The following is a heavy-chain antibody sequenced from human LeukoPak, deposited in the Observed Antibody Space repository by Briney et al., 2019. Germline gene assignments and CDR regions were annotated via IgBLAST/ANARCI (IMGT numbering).Heavy chain of an antibody. D-gene: IGHD4-23*01. CDR3: AREGYYGVKKFFDY. J-gene: IGHJ4*02. V-gene: IGHV1-18*01. Sequence: ASVKVSCTASGYGFTNYGISWVRQAPGEGLEWMGWISAYNGNTNYAQKVQGRVTMTTDTPTSTAYLELRSLRSDDTAVYYCAREGYYGVKKFFDYWGQGTLVTVSS. CDR1: GYGFTNYG. CDR2: ISAYNGNT.